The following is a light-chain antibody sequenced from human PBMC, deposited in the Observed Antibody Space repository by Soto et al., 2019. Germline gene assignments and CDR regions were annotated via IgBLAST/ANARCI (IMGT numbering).Light chain of an antibody. Sequence: QSVLTQPASVSGSPGQSITISCTGTSSDVGNYNLVSWYQQFPGNAPKLIIYEGSRRPSGVSNRFSGSKSGNTASLTISGLQAEDEADYYCRAYAGSFTFDVFGGGTKLTVL. CDR3: RAYAGSFTFDV. J-gene: IGLJ2*01. CDR1: SSDVGNYNL. CDR2: EGS. V-gene: IGLV2-23*03.